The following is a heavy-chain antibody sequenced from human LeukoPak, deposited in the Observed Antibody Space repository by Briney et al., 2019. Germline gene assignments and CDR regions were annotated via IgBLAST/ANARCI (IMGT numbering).Heavy chain of an antibody. J-gene: IGHJ4*02. CDR1: GGSVSNSLYY. D-gene: IGHD5-18*01. Sequence: SETLSLTCTVSGGSVSNSLYYWGWIRQPPGKGLEWIGYIYYNGDTNYNPSLKSRVIISIDTSSNQFSLRLNSVTAADTAVYYCARVLRAASWRSYDYWGQGSLVTVSS. CDR2: IYYNGDT. V-gene: IGHV4-61*01. CDR3: ARVLRAASWRSYDY.